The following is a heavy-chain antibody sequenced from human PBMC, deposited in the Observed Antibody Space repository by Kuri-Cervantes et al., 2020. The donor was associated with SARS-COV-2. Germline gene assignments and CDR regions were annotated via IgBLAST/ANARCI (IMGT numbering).Heavy chain of an antibody. V-gene: IGHV3-23*01. J-gene: IGHJ6*03. D-gene: IGHD1-26*01. CDR3: AKASLVGYYYYYMDV. CDR2: ISGSGGST. CDR1: GYSISSGYY. Sequence: GGSLRLSCTVSGYSISSGYYWGWIRQPPGKGLEWVSAISGSGGSTYYADSVKGRFTISRDNSKNTLYLQMNGLRAEDTAVYYCAKASLVGYYYYYMDVWGKGTTVTVSS.